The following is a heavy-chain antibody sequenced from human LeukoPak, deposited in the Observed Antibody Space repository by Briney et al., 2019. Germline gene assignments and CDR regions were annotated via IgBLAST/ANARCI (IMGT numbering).Heavy chain of an antibody. Sequence: GGSLRLSCAASGFTFSSYGMHWVRQAPGKGLEWVAFIRYDGSNKYYADSVKGRFTISRDNFKNTLYLQMNSLRAEDTAVYYCAKGSTPYTLEWLSLDYCYYMDVWGKGTTVTVSS. V-gene: IGHV3-30*02. J-gene: IGHJ6*03. CDR3: AKGSTPYTLEWLSLDYCYYMDV. D-gene: IGHD3-3*01. CDR1: GFTFSSYG. CDR2: IRYDGSNK.